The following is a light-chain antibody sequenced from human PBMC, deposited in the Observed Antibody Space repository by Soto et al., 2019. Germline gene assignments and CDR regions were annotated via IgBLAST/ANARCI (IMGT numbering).Light chain of an antibody. Sequence: QSVLTQPPSASGTPGRRVTISCSGSSSNIGSNTVNWYQQLPGTAPKLLIYSNNQRPSGVPNRFSGSKSGTSASLAISGLQSEDEADYYCAAWDDSLNGPHYVFGTGTKVTVL. V-gene: IGLV1-44*01. CDR1: SSNIGSNT. J-gene: IGLJ1*01. CDR3: AAWDDSLNGPHYV. CDR2: SNN.